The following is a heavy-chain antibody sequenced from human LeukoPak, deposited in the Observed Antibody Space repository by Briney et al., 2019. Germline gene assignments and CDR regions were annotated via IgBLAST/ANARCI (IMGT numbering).Heavy chain of an antibody. V-gene: IGHV1-2*02. CDR2: INPNSGGT. CDR3: ATLYDILTGYYNVGDY. D-gene: IGHD3-9*01. CDR1: GYTFTGYY. Sequence: ASVKVSCKASGYTFTGYYMHWVRQAPGQGLEWMGWINPNSGGTNYAQNFQGRVTMTRDTSISTAYMELSRLRSDDTAVYYCATLYDILTGYYNVGDYWGQGTLVTVSS. J-gene: IGHJ4*02.